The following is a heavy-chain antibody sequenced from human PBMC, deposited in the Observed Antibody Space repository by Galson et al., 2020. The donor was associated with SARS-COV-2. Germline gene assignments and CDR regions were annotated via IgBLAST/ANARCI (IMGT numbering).Heavy chain of an antibody. CDR2: ISYDGTTK. Sequence: GGSLRLSCAASGFTFGSSAMHWVRQAPGKGLEWLAIISYDGTTKYNSESVKGRFTISRDISKNTLYLQMNSLRPEDTAVYYCARETDDHTSSWFDSWGQGTRVTVSS. V-gene: IGHV3-30*04. CDR1: GFTFGSSA. D-gene: IGHD6-13*01. CDR3: ARETDDHTSSWFDS. J-gene: IGHJ5*01.